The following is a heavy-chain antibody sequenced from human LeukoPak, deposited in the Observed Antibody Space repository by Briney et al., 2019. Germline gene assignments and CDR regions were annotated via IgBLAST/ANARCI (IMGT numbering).Heavy chain of an antibody. V-gene: IGHV3-23*01. D-gene: IGHD3-9*01. Sequence: GGSLRLSCAASGFTFDDYGLSWVRQVPGKGLEWVSVISDRGDSTHYADSVKGRFTISRDSSKNTLYLQMNSLRGEDTAVYYCAKGRWGLTINNFDIWGQGTMVTVSS. CDR1: GFTFDDYG. CDR2: ISDRGDST. CDR3: AKGRWGLTINNFDI. J-gene: IGHJ3*02.